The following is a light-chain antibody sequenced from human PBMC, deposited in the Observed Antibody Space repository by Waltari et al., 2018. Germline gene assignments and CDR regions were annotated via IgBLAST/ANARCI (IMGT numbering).Light chain of an antibody. J-gene: IGKJ1*01. CDR1: QYISTNF. Sequence: EIVLTQSPGTLSLYPGQRATLSCRASQYISTNFLAWYQQRPGQPPRLLIYSASARANGIPDRFIGSGSGTEFTLTVSRLEPEDFAIYFCQQYGTSPWTFSQGTKVEIK. CDR2: SAS. V-gene: IGKV3-20*01. CDR3: QQYGTSPWT.